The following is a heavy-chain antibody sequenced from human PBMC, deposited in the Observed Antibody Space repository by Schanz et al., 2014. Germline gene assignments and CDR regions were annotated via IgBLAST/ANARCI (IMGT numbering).Heavy chain of an antibody. CDR1: GFTFISSA. Sequence: EVQLVESGGGLVQPGGSLRLSCAASGFTFISSAMSWVRQAPGKGLEWVSAINSGGDSTYYADSVKGRLTISRDNSKNTLYLQMNSLRADDTAMYYCARGRYDTSGYYYYSMDLWGQGTTVTVSS. D-gene: IGHD3-22*01. CDR2: INSGGDST. J-gene: IGHJ6*02. CDR3: ARGRYDTSGYYYYSMDL. V-gene: IGHV3-23*04.